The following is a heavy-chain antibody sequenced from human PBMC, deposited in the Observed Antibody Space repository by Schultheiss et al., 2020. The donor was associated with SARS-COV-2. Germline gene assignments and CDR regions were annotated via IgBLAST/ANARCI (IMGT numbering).Heavy chain of an antibody. Sequence: SETLSLTCTVSGGSISSYYWTWIRQSPGKGLEWIGEINHSGGANYNPSLKSRVTISVDTSKNQFSLKLSSVTAADTAVYYCARAVDGALTTSGQGTLVTVSS. CDR1: GGSISSYY. CDR2: INHSGGA. D-gene: IGHD1-26*01. CDR3: ARAVDGALTT. V-gene: IGHV4-34*01. J-gene: IGHJ5*02.